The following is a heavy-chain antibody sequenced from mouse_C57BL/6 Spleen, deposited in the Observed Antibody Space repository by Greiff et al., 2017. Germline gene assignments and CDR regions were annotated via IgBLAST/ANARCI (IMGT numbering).Heavy chain of an antibody. CDR3: ARHEEGGYSNYDYAMDY. J-gene: IGHJ4*01. CDR1: GYTFTEYT. CDR2: FYPGSGSI. V-gene: IGHV1-62-2*01. Sequence: VQLQQSGAELVKPGASVKLSCKASGYTFTEYTIHWVKQRSGQGLEWIGWFYPGSGSIKYNEKFKDKATLTADKSSSTVYMELSRLTSEDSAVYFCARHEEGGYSNYDYAMDYWGHGTSVTVSS. D-gene: IGHD2-5*01.